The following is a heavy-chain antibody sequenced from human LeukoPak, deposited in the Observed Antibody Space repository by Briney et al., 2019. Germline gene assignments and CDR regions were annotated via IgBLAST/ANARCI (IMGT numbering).Heavy chain of an antibody. V-gene: IGHV1-69*13. CDR3: ARGSAYCGGDCYFDY. J-gene: IGHJ4*02. CDR1: GGTFSSYA. Sequence: SVKVSCKASGGTFSSYAISWVRQAPGQGLEWMGGIIPIFGTANYAQKFQGRVTITADESTSTAYMELSSLRSEGTAVYYCARGSAYCGGDCYFDYWGQGTLVTVSS. CDR2: IIPIFGTA. D-gene: IGHD2-21*01.